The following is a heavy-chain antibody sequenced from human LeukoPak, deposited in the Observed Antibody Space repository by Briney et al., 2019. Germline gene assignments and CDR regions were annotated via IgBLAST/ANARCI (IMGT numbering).Heavy chain of an antibody. CDR1: GYTFTGYH. Sequence: GASVKVSCKASGYTFTGYHMHWVRQAPGQGLEWMGWINPNSGGTNYAQKFQGRVTMTRDTSISTAYMELSRLRSDDTAVYYCARVVIPGDYYYYYYMDVWGKGTTVTVSS. J-gene: IGHJ6*03. D-gene: IGHD3-22*01. V-gene: IGHV1-2*02. CDR3: ARVVIPGDYYYYYYMDV. CDR2: INPNSGGT.